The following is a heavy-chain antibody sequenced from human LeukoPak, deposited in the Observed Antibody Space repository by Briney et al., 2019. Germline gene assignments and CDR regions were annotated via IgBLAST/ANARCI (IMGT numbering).Heavy chain of an antibody. J-gene: IGHJ5*02. CDR2: INHSGST. D-gene: IGHD2-21*01. Sequence: TSETLSLTCAVYGGSFSGYYWSWIRQPPGKGLEWIGEINHSGSTNYNPSLKSRVTISVDTSKNQFSLKLSSVTAADTAVYYCARSPHRTQPSLLYGFDPWGQGTLVTVSS. CDR3: ARSPHRTQPSLLYGFDP. CDR1: GGSFSGYY. V-gene: IGHV4-34*01.